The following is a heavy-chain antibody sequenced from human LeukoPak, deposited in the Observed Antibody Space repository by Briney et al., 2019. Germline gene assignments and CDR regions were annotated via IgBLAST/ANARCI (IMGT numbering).Heavy chain of an antibody. V-gene: IGHV1-24*01. Sequence: ASVKVSCKVSGYTLTELSMHWVRQAPGKGLEWMGGFDPEDGETIYAQKFQGRVTMTEDTSTDTAYMELSSLRSEDTAVYYCATGLPGGGYDFRFDYWGQGTLVTVSS. CDR1: GYTLTELS. J-gene: IGHJ4*02. CDR3: ATGLPGGGYDFRFDY. D-gene: IGHD5-12*01. CDR2: FDPEDGET.